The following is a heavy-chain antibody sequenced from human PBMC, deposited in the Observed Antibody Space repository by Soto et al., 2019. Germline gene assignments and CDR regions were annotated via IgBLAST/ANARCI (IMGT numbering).Heavy chain of an antibody. D-gene: IGHD2-2*01. CDR3: AREVVPAALRYMDV. V-gene: IGHV3-66*01. Sequence: GGSLRLSCAASGFTFSSFWMHWVRQAPGKGLEWVSTFTRSGNTYYADSVKGRFTISRDNSKNTLYLQMDSPRAEDTVVYYWAREVVPAALRYMDVWGKGPTVTVSS. J-gene: IGHJ6*03. CDR1: GFTFSSFW. CDR2: FTRSGNT.